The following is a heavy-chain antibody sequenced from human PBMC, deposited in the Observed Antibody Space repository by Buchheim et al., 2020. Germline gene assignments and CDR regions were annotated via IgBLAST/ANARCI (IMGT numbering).Heavy chain of an antibody. Sequence: QVQLVESGGGAVQPGRSLRLSCAASGFTFSSYGMHWVRQAPGKGLEWVAVISNDGRNKYHADSVKGRFTISRDNSKNTLYLQMNSLRAEDTAIYYCAKDGDIAAAGYYFDYWGQGTL. V-gene: IGHV3-30*18. CDR3: AKDGDIAAAGYYFDY. CDR2: ISNDGRNK. CDR1: GFTFSSYG. D-gene: IGHD6-13*01. J-gene: IGHJ4*02.